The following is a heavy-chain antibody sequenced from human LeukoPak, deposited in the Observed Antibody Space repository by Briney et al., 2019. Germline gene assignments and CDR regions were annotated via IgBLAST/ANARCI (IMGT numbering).Heavy chain of an antibody. J-gene: IGHJ4*02. D-gene: IGHD6-13*01. CDR3: ARGTKVWAAAGTPIDY. Sequence: PSETLSLTCTVSGGSISSYYWSWIRQPPGKGLEWIGYIFYSGSTNYSPSLKSRVTISVDTSRNQFSLKLSSVTAADTAVYYCARGTKVWAAAGTPIDYWGQGTLVTVSS. CDR1: GGSISSYY. V-gene: IGHV4-59*01. CDR2: IFYSGST.